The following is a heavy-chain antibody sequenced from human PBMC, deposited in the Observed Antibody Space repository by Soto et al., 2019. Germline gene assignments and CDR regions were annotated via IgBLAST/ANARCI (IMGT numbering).Heavy chain of an antibody. J-gene: IGHJ5*02. CDR2: VYSSGGT. CDR3: ARGQRFSDWFDP. D-gene: IGHD3-3*01. CDR1: GGSMSSYY. Sequence: SETLSLTCTVSGGSMSSYYWTWIRQPAGKGLEWIGRVYSSGGTHYNPSLKSRVTISIDTSKNQFSLRLLSVTDADTAVYFCARGQRFSDWFDPWGRGTLVTVSS. V-gene: IGHV4-4*07.